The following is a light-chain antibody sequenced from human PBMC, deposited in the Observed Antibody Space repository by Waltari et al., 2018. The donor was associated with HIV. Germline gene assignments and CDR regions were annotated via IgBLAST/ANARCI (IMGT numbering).Light chain of an antibody. V-gene: IGKV3-15*01. Sequence: EIVLTQSRDTLSVSPGERVTLSCRASQRVDSNFAWYQQKPGQAPRLLIFGTSSRAAGIPARISGSGSETESTLTISSLQSEDFAVYYCQQYNSWPWTFGQGTKVEVK. CDR3: QQYNSWPWT. CDR1: QRVDSN. J-gene: IGKJ1*01. CDR2: GTS.